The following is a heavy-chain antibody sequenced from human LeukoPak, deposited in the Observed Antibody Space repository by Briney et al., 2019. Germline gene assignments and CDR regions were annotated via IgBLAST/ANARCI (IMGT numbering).Heavy chain of an antibody. V-gene: IGHV1-2*02. D-gene: IGHD4-17*01. Sequence: ASVKVSCKASGYTFTGYYMHWVRQAPGQGLEWMGWINPNSGGTNYAQKFQGRVTMTRDTFISTAYMELSRLRSDDTAVYYCARGARVDYGDYTNWFDPWGQGTLVTVSS. CDR3: ARGARVDYGDYTNWFDP. CDR2: INPNSGGT. CDR1: GYTFTGYY. J-gene: IGHJ5*02.